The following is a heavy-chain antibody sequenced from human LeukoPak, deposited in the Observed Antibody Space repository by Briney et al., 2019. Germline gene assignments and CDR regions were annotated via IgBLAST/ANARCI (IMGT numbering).Heavy chain of an antibody. CDR3: AKGSSTTDY. D-gene: IGHD2-2*01. J-gene: IGHJ4*02. CDR2: ISYDGSNK. Sequence: GGSLRLSCAASAFTFSSYAMHWVRQAPGKGLEWVAVISYDGSNKYYADSVKGRFTISRDNSKNTLYLQMNSLRAEDTAVYYCAKGSSTTDYWGQGTLVTVSS. CDR1: AFTFSSYA. V-gene: IGHV3-30-3*01.